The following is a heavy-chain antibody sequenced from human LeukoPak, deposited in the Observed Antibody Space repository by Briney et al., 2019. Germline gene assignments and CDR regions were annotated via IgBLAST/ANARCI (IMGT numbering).Heavy chain of an antibody. CDR1: GFTFSSYS. CDR2: ISSSSSYI. CDR3: ARGRLWFGDPRWFDP. V-gene: IGHV3-21*01. Sequence: GGSLRLSCAASGFTFSSYSMNWVRQAPGKGLEWVSSISSSSSYIYYTDSVKGRFTLSRDNAKKSLYLQMNSLRAEDTAVYYCARGRLWFGDPRWFDPWGQGTLVTVSS. J-gene: IGHJ5*02. D-gene: IGHD3-10*01.